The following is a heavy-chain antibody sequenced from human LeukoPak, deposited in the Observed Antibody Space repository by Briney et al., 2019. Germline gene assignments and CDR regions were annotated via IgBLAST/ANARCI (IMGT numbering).Heavy chain of an antibody. J-gene: IGHJ6*03. V-gene: IGHV4-34*01. CDR3: ARAGLETTGYYYYYMDV. D-gene: IGHD4-11*01. CDR1: GGSFSGYY. CDR2: INHSRST. Sequence: SETLSLTCAVYGGSFSGYYWSWIRQPPGKGVEWIGEINHSRSTNYNPSLKSRVTISVDTSKDQFSLKLSSVTAADTAVYYCARAGLETTGYYYYYMDVWGKGTTVTVSS.